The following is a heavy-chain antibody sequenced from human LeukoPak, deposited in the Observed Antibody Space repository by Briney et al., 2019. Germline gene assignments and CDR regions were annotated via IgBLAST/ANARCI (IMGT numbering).Heavy chain of an antibody. D-gene: IGHD2-21*02. V-gene: IGHV1-69*13. J-gene: IGHJ2*01. Sequence: ASVKVSCKASGGTFSSYAISWVRQAPGQGLEWMGGIIPIFGTANYAQKFQGRVTITADESTSTAYMELSSLRSEDTAVYYCARDRGGVVTPNWYFDLWGRGTLVTVSS. CDR2: IIPIFGTA. CDR3: ARDRGGVVTPNWYFDL. CDR1: GGTFSSYA.